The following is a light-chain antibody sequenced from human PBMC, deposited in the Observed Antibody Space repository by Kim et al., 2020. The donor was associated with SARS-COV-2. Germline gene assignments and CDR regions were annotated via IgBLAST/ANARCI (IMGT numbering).Light chain of an antibody. Sequence: QSALTQPASVSGSPGQSITISCTGTSSDVGGYNYVSWYQQHPGKAPKLMIYDVSNRPSGVSNRFSGSKSGNPASLTISGLQAEDEADYYCSSYTSSNTPVFGTGTKVTVL. CDR1: SSDVGGYNY. V-gene: IGLV2-14*03. J-gene: IGLJ1*01. CDR3: SSYTSSNTPV. CDR2: DVS.